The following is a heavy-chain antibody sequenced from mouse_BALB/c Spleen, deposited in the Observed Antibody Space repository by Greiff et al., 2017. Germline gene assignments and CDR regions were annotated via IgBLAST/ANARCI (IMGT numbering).Heavy chain of an antibody. V-gene: IGHV1-9*01. D-gene: IGHD2-1*01. CDR1: GYTFSSYW. Sequence: QVQLKESGAELMKPGASVKISCKATGYTFSSYWIEWVKQRPGHGLEWIGEILPGSGSTNYNEKFKGKATFTADTSSNTAYMQLSSLTSEDSAVYYCARRGYGNYLFAYWGQGTLVTVSA. J-gene: IGHJ3*01. CDR3: ARRGYGNYLFAY. CDR2: ILPGSGST.